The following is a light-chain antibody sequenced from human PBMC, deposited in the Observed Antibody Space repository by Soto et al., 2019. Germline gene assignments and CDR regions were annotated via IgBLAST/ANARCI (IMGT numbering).Light chain of an antibody. CDR2: GAS. CDR3: QQDGSSPRT. J-gene: IGKJ1*01. CDR1: QSVSSSY. Sequence: EIVLTQSPGTLSLSPGKRATLSCRASQSVSSSYLAWYQQKPGQAPRLLIYGASSRATGIPYRFSGSGSGTVFTLTISRLEPEDFAVYYCQQDGSSPRTFGQGTKVEIK. V-gene: IGKV3-20*01.